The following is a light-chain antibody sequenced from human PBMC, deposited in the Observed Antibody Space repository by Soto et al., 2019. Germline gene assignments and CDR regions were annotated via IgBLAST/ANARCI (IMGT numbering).Light chain of an antibody. CDR3: QQYNNWPPWT. V-gene: IGKV3-15*01. CDR2: GAS. CDR1: QSVSSN. J-gene: IGKJ1*01. Sequence: EIVMTQSPATLSVSPGERATLSWRASQSVSSNVAWYQKKPGQAPRLLIYGASTRATGIPARFSGSGSGTEFTLTISSLQPEDFAVYYCQQYNNWPPWTFGQGTKVDI.